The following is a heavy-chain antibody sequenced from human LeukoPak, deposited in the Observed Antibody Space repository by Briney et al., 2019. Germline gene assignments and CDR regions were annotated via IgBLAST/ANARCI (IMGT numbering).Heavy chain of an antibody. D-gene: IGHD3-22*01. CDR3: ARAGYYDSSGYSDAFDI. CDR1: GFTFSSYD. Sequence: GGSLRLSCAASGFTFSSYDMHWVRQATGKGLEWVSAIGTAGDTYYPGSVKGRFTISRENAKNSLYLQMNSLRAGDTAVYYCARAGYYDSSGYSDAFDIWGQGTMATVSS. CDR2: IGTAGDT. J-gene: IGHJ3*02. V-gene: IGHV3-13*01.